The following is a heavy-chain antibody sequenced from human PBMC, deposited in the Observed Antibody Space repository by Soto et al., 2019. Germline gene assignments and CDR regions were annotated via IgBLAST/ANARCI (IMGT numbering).Heavy chain of an antibody. V-gene: IGHV3-23*01. D-gene: IGHD2-2*01. J-gene: IGHJ4*02. CDR1: GFSLSNYA. CDR3: ARDCRSSSCPVWHY. Sequence: EVQLLESGGDLVQPGGSLRLSCAASGFSLSNYAMTWVRQAPGKGLEWVSGITGSADKTYYADSVKGRFIISRDNSKNTLSLQMHCLRAEDTALYYCARDCRSSSCPVWHYWGQGTLVTVSS. CDR2: ITGSADKT.